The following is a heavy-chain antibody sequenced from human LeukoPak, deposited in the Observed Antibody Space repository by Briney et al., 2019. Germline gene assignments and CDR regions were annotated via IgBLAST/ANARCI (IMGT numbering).Heavy chain of an antibody. CDR3: ARAPGYCSSTSCLPGAPIDY. CDR2: ISAYNGNT. V-gene: IGHV1-18*01. D-gene: IGHD2-2*01. J-gene: IGHJ4*02. CDR1: GYTFTSYC. Sequence: GASVKVSCKASGYTFTSYCISWVRQAPGQGLEWMGWISAYNGNTNYAQKLQGRVTMTTDTSTSTAYLELRSLRSDDTAVYYCARAPGYCSSTSCLPGAPIDYWGQGTLVTVSS.